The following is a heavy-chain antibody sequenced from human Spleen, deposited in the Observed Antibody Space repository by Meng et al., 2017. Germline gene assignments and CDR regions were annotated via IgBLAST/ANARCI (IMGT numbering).Heavy chain of an antibody. CDR2: INHSGST. Sequence: VQLQEWGAGLLKPSETLSLTCVVSGGSFSDYYWSWIRQPPGKGLEWIGEINHSGSTNYNPSLKSRVTISLDKSKNQFFLNVNSVTAADTAVYYCVRNEGYSFGAWGQGTLVTVSS. CDR1: GGSFSDYY. CDR3: VRNEGYSFGA. D-gene: IGHD2-21*01. J-gene: IGHJ5*02. V-gene: IGHV4-34*01.